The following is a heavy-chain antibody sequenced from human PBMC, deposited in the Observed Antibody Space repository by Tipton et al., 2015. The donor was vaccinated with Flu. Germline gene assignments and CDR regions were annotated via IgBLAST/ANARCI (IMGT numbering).Heavy chain of an antibody. Sequence: TLSLTCTVSGGSISSYYWSWIRQPPGKGLEWIGYIYYSGSTNYNPSLKSRVTISVDTSKNQFSLKLSSVTAADTAVYYCARGSGSPEDAFDIWGQGTMVTVSS. D-gene: IGHD1-26*01. CDR3: ARGSGSPEDAFDI. J-gene: IGHJ3*02. CDR2: IYYSGST. CDR1: GGSISSYY. V-gene: IGHV4-59*01.